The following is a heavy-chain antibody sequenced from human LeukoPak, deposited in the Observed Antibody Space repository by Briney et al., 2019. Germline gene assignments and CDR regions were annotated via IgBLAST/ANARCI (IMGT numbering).Heavy chain of an antibody. CDR3: AREPLGKSYFDL. J-gene: IGHJ2*01. D-gene: IGHD7-27*01. CDR2: INLSGGGT. V-gene: IGHV1-46*01. Sequence: ASVKVSCKASRYTFTSYYMHWVRQAPGQGLEWMGIINLSGGGTSYAQKFQGRVTMTGDTSTSTVYMELGSLICEDTAVYYCAREPLGKSYFDLWGRGTLVTVSS. CDR1: RYTFTSYY.